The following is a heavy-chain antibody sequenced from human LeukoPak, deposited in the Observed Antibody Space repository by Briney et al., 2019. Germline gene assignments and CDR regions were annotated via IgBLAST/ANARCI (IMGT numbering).Heavy chain of an antibody. D-gene: IGHD6-19*01. CDR1: GVSFSGYY. CDR2: INHGGST. CDR3: ARSSGWYPFDY. Sequence: SETLSLTRALSGVSFSGYYWSWIRQPPGKGLEWIGEINHGGSTNYNASLKSRVTISVDTSKNQFSLKMTSVTAADTAVYYCARSSGWYPFDYWGQGTLVTVSS. V-gene: IGHV4-34*01. J-gene: IGHJ4*02.